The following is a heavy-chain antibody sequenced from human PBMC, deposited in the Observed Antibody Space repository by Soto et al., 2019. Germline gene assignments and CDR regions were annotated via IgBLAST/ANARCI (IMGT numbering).Heavy chain of an antibody. Sequence: GGSLRLSCAASGFTFSSYAMSWVRQAPGKGLEWVSAISGSGGSTYYADSVKGRFTISRDNSKNTLYLQMNSLRAEDTAVYYCAKDRSSYGSGGQEYYYYGMDVWGQGTTVTVSS. CDR3: AKDRSSYGSGGQEYYYYGMDV. CDR1: GFTFSSYA. V-gene: IGHV3-23*01. CDR2: ISGSGGST. J-gene: IGHJ6*02. D-gene: IGHD3-10*01.